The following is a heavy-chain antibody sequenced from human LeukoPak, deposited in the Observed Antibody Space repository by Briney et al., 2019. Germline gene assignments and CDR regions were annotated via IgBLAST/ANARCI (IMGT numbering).Heavy chain of an antibody. J-gene: IGHJ4*02. V-gene: IGHV3-21*01. CDR1: GFTFSSYT. Sequence: GGSLRLSCAASGFTFSSYTMNWVRQAPRKGLEWVSSITSSSSYMYYADSVKGRFTISRDNAKNSLYLQMNSLRAEDTAVYYCARHVVAVGFDYWGQGTLVTVSS. CDR2: ITSSSSYM. CDR3: ARHVVAVGFDY. D-gene: IGHD3-22*01.